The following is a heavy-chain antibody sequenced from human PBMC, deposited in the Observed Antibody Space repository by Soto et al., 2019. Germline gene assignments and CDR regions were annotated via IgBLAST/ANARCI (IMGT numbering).Heavy chain of an antibody. CDR2: IFPLTDIP. CDR1: GGTFRNYP. V-gene: IGHV1-69*02. CDR3: ARGPFVVLDYFES. D-gene: IGHD3-16*02. J-gene: IGHJ4*02. Sequence: QVQLVQSGTEVKKPGSSVKVSCKPSGGTFRNYPINWVRQAPGQGLEWMGSIFPLTDIPDYAQNFQATLTISADKSTSTAYMELSSLTSDDTAMYFCARGPFVVLDYFESWGQGTLVTVSS.